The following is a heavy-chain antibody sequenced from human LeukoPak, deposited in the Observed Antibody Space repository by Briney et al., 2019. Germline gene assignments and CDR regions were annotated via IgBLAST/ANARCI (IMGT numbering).Heavy chain of an antibody. CDR2: INHSGST. CDR1: GGSFSGYY. CDR3: ARGRRGTAMAPYYFDY. J-gene: IGHJ4*02. Sequence: SETLSLTCAVYGGSFSGYYWSWIRQPPGKGLEWIGEINHSGSTNYNPSLKSRVTISVDTSKNQFSLKLSSVTAAGTAVYYCARGRRGTAMAPYYFDYWGQGTLVTVSS. D-gene: IGHD5-18*01. V-gene: IGHV4-34*01.